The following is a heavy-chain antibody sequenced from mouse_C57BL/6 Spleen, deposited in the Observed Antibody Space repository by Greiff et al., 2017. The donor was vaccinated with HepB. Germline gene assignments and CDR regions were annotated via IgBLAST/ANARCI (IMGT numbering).Heavy chain of an antibody. CDR1: GYTFTDYE. Sequence: VQLQQSGAELVRPGASVTLSCKASGYTFTDYEMHWVKQTPVHGLEWIGAFDPETGGTAYNQTFKGKAILTADKSSSTAYMELRSLTSEDSAVYYCTREGPYDGYYVWFAYWGQGTLVTVSA. J-gene: IGHJ3*01. D-gene: IGHD2-3*01. CDR2: FDPETGGT. CDR3: TREGPYDGYYVWFAY. V-gene: IGHV1-15*01.